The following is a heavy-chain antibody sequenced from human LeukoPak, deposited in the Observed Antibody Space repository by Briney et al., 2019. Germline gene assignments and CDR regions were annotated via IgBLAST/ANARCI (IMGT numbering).Heavy chain of an antibody. V-gene: IGHV5-51*01. Sequence: GESLKISCKGSGYSFNSYWVGWVRQMPGKGLEWLGIIYPGDSDTRYSPSFQGQVTISADKSISTAYLQWSSLKAADTAMYYCARQVAVAGLFDYWGQGTLVTVSS. CDR1: GYSFNSYW. D-gene: IGHD6-19*01. J-gene: IGHJ4*02. CDR2: IYPGDSDT. CDR3: ARQVAVAGLFDY.